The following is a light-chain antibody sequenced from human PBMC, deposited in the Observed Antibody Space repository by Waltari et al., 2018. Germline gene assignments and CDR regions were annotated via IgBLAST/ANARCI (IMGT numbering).Light chain of an antibody. J-gene: IGKJ4*01. CDR1: QSVRSN. V-gene: IGKV3-15*01. Sequence: EIVMTQSPATLSVSPGERATLSCRDSQSVRSNLAWYQQKPGQAPRLLFYGASTRATGIPARFSGSGSGTEFTLTISSLQSEDFAVYYCQQYNNWPITFGGGTKVEIK. CDR2: GAS. CDR3: QQYNNWPIT.